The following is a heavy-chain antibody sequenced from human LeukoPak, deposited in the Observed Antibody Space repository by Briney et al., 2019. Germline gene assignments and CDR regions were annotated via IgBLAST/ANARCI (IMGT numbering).Heavy chain of an antibody. Sequence: GASVKVSCKVSGYTLTELSMHWVRQAPGKGLEWMGGFDPEDGETIYAQKFQGRVTMTRDMSTSTVYMELNSLRSEDTAVYYCARDREVRETTPAYWGQGTLVTVSS. D-gene: IGHD3-10*01. J-gene: IGHJ4*02. CDR1: GYTLTELS. CDR2: FDPEDGET. V-gene: IGHV1-24*01. CDR3: ARDREVRETTPAY.